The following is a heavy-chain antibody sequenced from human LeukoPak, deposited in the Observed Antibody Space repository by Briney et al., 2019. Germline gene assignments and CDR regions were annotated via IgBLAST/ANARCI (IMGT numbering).Heavy chain of an antibody. J-gene: IGHJ5*02. CDR2: INHSGST. Sequence: ASETLSLTCAVYGGSFSGYYWGWIRQPPGKGLEWIGEINHSGSTNYNPSLKSRVTISVDTSKNQFPLKLSSVTAADTAVYYCARGINARGWFDPWGQGTLVTVSS. V-gene: IGHV4-34*01. CDR3: ARGINARGWFDP. CDR1: GGSFSGYY.